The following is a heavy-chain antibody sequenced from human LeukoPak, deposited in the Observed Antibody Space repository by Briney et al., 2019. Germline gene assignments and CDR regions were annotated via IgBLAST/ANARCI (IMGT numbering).Heavy chain of an antibody. CDR1: GFTFSSYS. CDR3: ARDYYYDILTGYFDY. D-gene: IGHD3-9*01. J-gene: IGHJ4*02. CDR2: ISSSSSYI. Sequence: GGSLRFSCAASGFTFSSYSMNWVRQAPGKGLEWFSSISSSSSYIYYADSVKGRFTISRDNAKNSLYLQMNSLGAEDTAVYYFARDYYYDILTGYFDYWGQGTLVTVSS. V-gene: IGHV3-21*01.